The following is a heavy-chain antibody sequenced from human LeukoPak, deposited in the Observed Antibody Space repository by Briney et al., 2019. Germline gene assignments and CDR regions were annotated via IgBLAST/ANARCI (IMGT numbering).Heavy chain of an antibody. CDR3: ARDLVVSCSSTSCSVAPSDF. J-gene: IGHJ4*02. V-gene: IGHV1-69*04. CDR1: GGTFSSYA. Sequence: SVKVSCKASGGTFSSYAITWVRQAPGQGLEWMGRIIPILGIATYAQNFQGRVTITADKSTSTAYMELSSLRSEDTAVYYCARDLVVSCSSTSCSVAPSDFWGQGTLVTVSS. D-gene: IGHD2-2*01. CDR2: IIPILGIA.